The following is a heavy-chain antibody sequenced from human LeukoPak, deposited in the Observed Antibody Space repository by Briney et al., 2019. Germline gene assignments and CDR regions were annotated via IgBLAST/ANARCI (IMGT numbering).Heavy chain of an antibody. J-gene: IGHJ4*02. V-gene: IGHV4-59*01. CDR1: GGSISSYY. CDR2: IYYSGST. D-gene: IGHD6-13*01. Sequence: SETLSLTCTVSGGSISSYYWSWIRQPPGKGLEWIGYIYYSGSTNYSPSLKSRVTISVDTSKNQFSLKLSSVTAADTAVYYCARVFYQRSSPWAFDYWGQGTLVTVSS. CDR3: ARVFYQRSSPWAFDY.